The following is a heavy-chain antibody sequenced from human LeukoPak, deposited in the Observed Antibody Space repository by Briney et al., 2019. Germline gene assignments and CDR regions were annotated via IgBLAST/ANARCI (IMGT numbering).Heavy chain of an antibody. CDR3: ARATEDGGKGPRNDSHGIAV. CDR1: GGTFSSYA. J-gene: IGHJ6*02. D-gene: IGHD4-23*01. Sequence: GASVKVSCKASGGTFSSYAISWVRQAPGQGLEWMGGIIPIFGTANYAQKFQGRVTITADESTSTAYMELSSLRSEDTAVYYCARATEDGGKGPRNDSHGIAVWGQGPTATVPS. V-gene: IGHV1-69*13. CDR2: IIPIFGTA.